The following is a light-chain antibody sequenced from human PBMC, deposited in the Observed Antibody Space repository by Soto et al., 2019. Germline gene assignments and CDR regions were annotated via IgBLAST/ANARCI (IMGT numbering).Light chain of an antibody. Sequence: EIVMTQSPATLSVSPGERATLSCRASQSVSNSLAWYQQKPGQAPRLLIYGASTRATGIPARFSGSGSGTDFTLTISSLEPEDFAVYYCQQRSNWWTFGQGTKVDIK. V-gene: IGKV3-15*01. CDR1: QSVSNS. J-gene: IGKJ1*01. CDR3: QQRSNWWT. CDR2: GAS.